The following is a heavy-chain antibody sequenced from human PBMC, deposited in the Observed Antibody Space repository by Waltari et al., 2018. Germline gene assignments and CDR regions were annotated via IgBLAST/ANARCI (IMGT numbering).Heavy chain of an antibody. J-gene: IGHJ4*02. CDR3: ARVPITIFGVVTHYFDY. V-gene: IGHV5-51*03. CDR2: IYPGDSDT. Sequence: EVQLVQSGAEVKKPGESLKISCKGSGYSFTSYWIGWVRQMPGKGLEWKGIIYPGDSDTRYSPSFQGQVTISADKSISTAYLQWSSLKASDTAMYYCARVPITIFGVVTHYFDYWGQGTLVTVSS. CDR1: GYSFTSYW. D-gene: IGHD3-3*01.